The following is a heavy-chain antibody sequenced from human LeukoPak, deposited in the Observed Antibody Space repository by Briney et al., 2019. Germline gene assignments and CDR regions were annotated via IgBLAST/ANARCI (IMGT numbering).Heavy chain of an antibody. CDR1: GFTFSSYS. V-gene: IGHV3-21*01. D-gene: IGHD5-18*01. CDR3: ARALQLWLNDFDY. J-gene: IGHJ4*02. CDR2: ISSSSSYI. Sequence: GGSLRLSCAASGFTFSSYSMNWVRQAPGKGLEWVSSISSSSSYIYYADSVKGRFTISRDNAKNSLYLQMNSLRAEDTAVYYCARALQLWLNDFDYWGQGTLVTVSS.